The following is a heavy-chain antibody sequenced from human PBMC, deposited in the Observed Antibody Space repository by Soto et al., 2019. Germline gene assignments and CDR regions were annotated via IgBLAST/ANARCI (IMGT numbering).Heavy chain of an antibody. CDR1: GGSFNRHT. CDR3: ARGWGYDSTDYYYAY. Sequence: QVQLVQSGAEVMKPGSSVRVSCKASGGSFNRHTISWVRQAPGQGLEWMGGIIPIFGTANRAQKFQGRVTIIADESTSTVYMELSSLRSDDTAIYYCARGWGYDSTDYYYAYWGQGTLVIVSS. D-gene: IGHD3-22*01. CDR2: IIPIFGTA. V-gene: IGHV1-69*01. J-gene: IGHJ4*02.